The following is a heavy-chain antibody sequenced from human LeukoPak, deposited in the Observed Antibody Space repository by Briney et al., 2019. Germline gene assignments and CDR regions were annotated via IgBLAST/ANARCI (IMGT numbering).Heavy chain of an antibody. J-gene: IGHJ4*02. D-gene: IGHD3-22*01. V-gene: IGHV1-8*01. Sequence: ASVKVSCKASAYTFTSYDINWVRQATGQGLEWMGWMNPNSGNTGYAQKFQGRVTMTRNTSISTAYMELSSLRSEDTAVYYCARGSPTYYDSSGYYLEDYYFDYWGQGTLVTVSS. CDR3: ARGSPTYYDSSGYYLEDYYFDY. CDR2: MNPNSGNT. CDR1: AYTFTSYD.